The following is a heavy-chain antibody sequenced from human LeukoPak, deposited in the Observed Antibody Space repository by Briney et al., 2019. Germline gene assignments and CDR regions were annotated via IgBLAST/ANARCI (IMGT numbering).Heavy chain of an antibody. CDR3: ARVDGRYNWFDP. Sequence: SQTLSLTCAVSGGSISSGGYSWSWIRQPPGRGQEWIGYIYHSGSTYYNPSLKSRVTISVDRSKNQFSLKLSSVTAADTAVYYCARVDGRYNWFDPWGQGNLVTVSS. CDR2: IYHSGST. J-gene: IGHJ5*02. V-gene: IGHV4-30-2*01. CDR1: GGSISSGGYS. D-gene: IGHD3-9*01.